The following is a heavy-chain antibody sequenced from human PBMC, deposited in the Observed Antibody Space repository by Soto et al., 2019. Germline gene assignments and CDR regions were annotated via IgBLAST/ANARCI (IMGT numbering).Heavy chain of an antibody. CDR1: GFTFSTYS. CDR3: SRYDSSGYYWPYYYYGMDV. D-gene: IGHD3-22*01. CDR2: ISSSSSYI. Sequence: PGGSLRLSCAASGFTFSTYSMNCVRQAPGKGLERVSSISSSSSYIYYADSVKGRFTISRDNAKNSLYLQMNSLRAEDTAVYYCSRYDSSGYYWPYYYYGMDVWGQGTTVTVSS. J-gene: IGHJ6*02. V-gene: IGHV3-21*01.